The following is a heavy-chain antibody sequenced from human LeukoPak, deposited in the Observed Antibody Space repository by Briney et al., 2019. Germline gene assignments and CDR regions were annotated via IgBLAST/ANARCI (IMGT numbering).Heavy chain of an antibody. J-gene: IGHJ4*02. CDR3: ARTGGIAAAASDY. CDR2: IYHSGST. Sequence: SETLSLTCAVYGGSFSGYYWSWVRQPPGKGLEWIGEIYHSGSTNYNPSLKSRVTISVDKSKNQFSLKLSSVTAADTAVYYCARTGGIAAAASDYWGQGTLVTVSS. V-gene: IGHV4-34*01. D-gene: IGHD6-13*01. CDR1: GGSFSGYY.